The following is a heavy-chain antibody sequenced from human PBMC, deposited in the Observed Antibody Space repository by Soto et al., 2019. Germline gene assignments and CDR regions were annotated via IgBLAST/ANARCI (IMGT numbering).Heavy chain of an antibody. Sequence: QVQLVQSGAEVKKPGSSVKVSCKASGGTFSSYTISWVRQAPGQGLEWMGRIIPILGIANYAQKFQGRVTITADKPTSTAYMELTILRSEDTAVYYCARDSYSGKFDYWGQGTLVTVSS. V-gene: IGHV1-69*08. CDR3: ARDSYSGKFDY. D-gene: IGHD5-12*01. J-gene: IGHJ4*02. CDR1: GGTFSSYT. CDR2: IIPILGIA.